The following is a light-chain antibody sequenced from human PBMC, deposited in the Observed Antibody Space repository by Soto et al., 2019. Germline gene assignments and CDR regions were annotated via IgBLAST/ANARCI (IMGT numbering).Light chain of an antibody. CDR1: SSNIGSNT. CDR3: AAWDDSLNGPV. CDR2: NNN. V-gene: IGLV1-44*01. J-gene: IGLJ2*01. Sequence: QSVLTQPPSASGTPGQRVTISCSGSSSNIGSNTVNWYQQLPGTAPKLLIYNNNQRPSGVPDRFSGYKSGTSACLAISGLQSEDEADYYCAAWDDSLNGPVFGGGTKLTVL.